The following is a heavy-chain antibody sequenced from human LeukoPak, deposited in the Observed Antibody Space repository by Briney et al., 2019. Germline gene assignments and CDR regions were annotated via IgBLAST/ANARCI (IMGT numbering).Heavy chain of an antibody. V-gene: IGHV3-33*01. Sequence: PGGSVRLSCVASGFTFSSYGMHWVRQGPGKGLEWVTFIWYDGTDKNYADSVKGRFTISRDNSKNTLYLQMNSLRAEDTAVYYCARSGSTYYYGMDVWGQGTTVTVSS. CDR3: ARSGSTYYYGMDV. CDR2: IWYDGTDK. D-gene: IGHD3-10*01. CDR1: GFTFSSYG. J-gene: IGHJ6*02.